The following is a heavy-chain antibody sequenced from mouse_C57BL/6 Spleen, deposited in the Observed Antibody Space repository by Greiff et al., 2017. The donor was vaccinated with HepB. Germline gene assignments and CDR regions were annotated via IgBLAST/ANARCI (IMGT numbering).Heavy chain of an antibody. CDR1: GYAFSSYW. CDR3: ARERTGYAMDY. V-gene: IGHV1-80*01. J-gene: IGHJ4*01. CDR2: IYPGDGDT. Sequence: VQLQQSGAELVKPGASVKISCKASGYAFSSYWMNWVKQRPGKGLEWIGQIYPGDGDTNYNGKFKGKATLTADKSSSTAYMQLSSLTSEDSAVYFCARERTGYAMDYWGHGTSVTVSS.